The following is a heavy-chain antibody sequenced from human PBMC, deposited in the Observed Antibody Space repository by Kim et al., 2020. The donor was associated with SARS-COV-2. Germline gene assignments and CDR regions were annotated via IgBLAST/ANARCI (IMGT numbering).Heavy chain of an antibody. V-gene: IGHV4-59*01. CDR1: GGSINNYY. CDR3: SGGGVATIWFY. CDR2: MFYSGST. D-gene: IGHD5-12*01. Sequence: SETLSLTCTVSGGSINNYYWSWIRQPLGKGLEWIGYMFYSGSTNYNPSLKSRGTMSVDTSKNQFSLNLTSVTPADTAVYYCSGGGVATIWFYWGRGSLVT. J-gene: IGHJ4*02.